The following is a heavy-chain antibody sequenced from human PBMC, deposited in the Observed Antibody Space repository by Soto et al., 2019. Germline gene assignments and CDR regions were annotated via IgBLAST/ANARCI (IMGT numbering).Heavy chain of an antibody. D-gene: IGHD2-8*01. CDR3: ARGHSTDCSNGVCSFFYNHEMDV. CDR2: INPKSGGT. J-gene: IGHJ6*02. V-gene: IGHV1-2*04. Sequence: ASVKGSCKASGYSFTDYHIHWVRQAPGQVLEWLGRINPKSGGTSTAQKFQGWVTMTRDRSISTVYMELTRLRSDDTAVYFCARGHSTDCSNGVCSFFYNHEMDVWGQGTTVTVSS. CDR1: GYSFTDYH.